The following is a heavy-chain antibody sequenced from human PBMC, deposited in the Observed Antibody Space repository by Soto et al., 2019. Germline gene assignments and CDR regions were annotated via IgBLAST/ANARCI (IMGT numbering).Heavy chain of an antibody. J-gene: IGHJ4*02. V-gene: IGHV1-69*01. CDR1: GGTFSSYA. CDR3: ARVSGGYYDSSGYSFDD. CDR2: IIPIFGTA. Sequence: QVQLVQSGAEVKKPGSSVKVSCKASGGTFSSYAISWVRQAPGQGLEWMGGIIPIFGTANYAQKFQGRVTITADESTSTAYMELSSLRSEDTAVYYCARVSGGYYDSSGYSFDDWGQGTLVTVSS. D-gene: IGHD3-22*01.